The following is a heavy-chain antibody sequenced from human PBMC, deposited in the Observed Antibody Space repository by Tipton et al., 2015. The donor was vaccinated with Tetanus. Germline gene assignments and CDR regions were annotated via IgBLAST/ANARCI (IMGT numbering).Heavy chain of an antibody. CDR2: IDPNSGGT. CDR1: GYTFTGYY. V-gene: IGHV1-2*02. J-gene: IGHJ6*02. CDR3: ARDRSDYFYYGMDV. D-gene: IGHD3-3*01. Sequence: QLVQSGAEVKKPGASVKVSCKASGYTFTGYYMYWVRQAPGQGLEWMGWIDPNSGGTVYAQKFQGRVTMTRDTSISTAYMELRSLRSDDTAVYYCARDRSDYFYYGMDVWGPGTTVTVS.